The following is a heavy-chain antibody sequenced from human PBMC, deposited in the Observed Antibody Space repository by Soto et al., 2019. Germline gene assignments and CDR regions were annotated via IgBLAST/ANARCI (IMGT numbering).Heavy chain of an antibody. J-gene: IGHJ6*02. Sequence: SVKVSCKASGGTFSSYAISWVRQAPGQGLEWMGGIIPIFGTANYAQKFQGRVTITADESTSTAYMELSSLRSEDTAVYYCARDSGRDSSRPHTPESYYYYGMDVWGQGTTVTVSS. CDR3: ARDSGRDSSRPHTPESYYYYGMDV. CDR1: GGTFSSYA. V-gene: IGHV1-69*13. D-gene: IGHD6-13*01. CDR2: IIPIFGTA.